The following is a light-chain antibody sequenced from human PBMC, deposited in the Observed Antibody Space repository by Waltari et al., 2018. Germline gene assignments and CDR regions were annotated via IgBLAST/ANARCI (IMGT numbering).Light chain of an antibody. CDR2: AAS. CDR1: QSVSSD. J-gene: IGKJ1*01. Sequence: EVMRTQSPATLSVSPGERATLSCRASQSVSSDLAGDQQKAGQAPRLLLYAASTRATGTPARFSGSGSGAEFTLTISSLQSEDFAVYYCQQYNSWPRTFGLGTKVETK. CDR3: QQYNSWPRT. V-gene: IGKV3-15*01.